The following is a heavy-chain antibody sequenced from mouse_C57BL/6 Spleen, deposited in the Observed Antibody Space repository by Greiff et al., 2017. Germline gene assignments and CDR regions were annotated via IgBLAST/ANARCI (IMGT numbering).Heavy chain of an antibody. CDR3: ARESLQRPLAY. CDR1: GYTFTSYG. J-gene: IGHJ3*01. D-gene: IGHD3-1*01. CDR2: IYPRSGNT. Sequence: QVQLQQSGAELARPGASVKLSCKASGYTFTSYGISWVKQRTGQGLEWIGEIYPRSGNTYYNEKFKGKATLTADKSSSTAYMELRSLTSEDSAVYFCARESLQRPLAYWGQGTLVTVSA. V-gene: IGHV1-81*01.